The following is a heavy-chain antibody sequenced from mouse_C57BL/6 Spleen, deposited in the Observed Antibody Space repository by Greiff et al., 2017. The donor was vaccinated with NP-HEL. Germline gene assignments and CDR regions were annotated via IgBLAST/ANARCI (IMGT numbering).Heavy chain of an antibody. CDR3: ASVSGSFAY. CDR1: GFSLTSYG. Sequence: VQVVESGPGLVAPSQSLSITCTVSGFSLTSYGVDWVRQSPGKGLEWLGVIWGVGSTNYNSALKSRLSISKDNSKSQVFLKMNSLQTDDTAMYYCASVSGSFAYWGQGTLVTVSA. CDR2: IWGVGST. V-gene: IGHV2-6*01. J-gene: IGHJ3*01.